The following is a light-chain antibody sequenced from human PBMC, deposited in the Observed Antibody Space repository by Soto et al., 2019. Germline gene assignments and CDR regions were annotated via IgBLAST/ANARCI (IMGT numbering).Light chain of an antibody. J-gene: IGKJ5*01. CDR2: GAS. CDR1: QSVSSN. V-gene: IGKV3D-15*01. CDR3: QKYNNWPPRIT. Sequence: EIVMTQSPATLSVSPGERATLSCRASQSVSSNLAWYQQKPGQAPRLLIYGASIRATGIPARFSGSGSGTEFALTISSLQSEDFAVYYCQKYNNWPPRITFGQGTRLEIK.